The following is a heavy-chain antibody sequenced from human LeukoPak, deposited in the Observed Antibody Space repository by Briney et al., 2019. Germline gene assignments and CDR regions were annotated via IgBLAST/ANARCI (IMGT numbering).Heavy chain of an antibody. CDR3: ARSAYYDFWSGMPPYYYYYMDV. CDR1: GFTFSSYA. D-gene: IGHD3-3*01. CDR2: ISGSGGST. V-gene: IGHV3-23*01. Sequence: GGSLRLSCAASGFTFSSYAMSWVRQAPGKGLEWVSAISGSGGSTYYADSVKGRFTISRDNSKNTLYLQMNSLRAEDTAVYYCARSAYYDFWSGMPPYYYYYMDVWGKGTTVTVSS. J-gene: IGHJ6*03.